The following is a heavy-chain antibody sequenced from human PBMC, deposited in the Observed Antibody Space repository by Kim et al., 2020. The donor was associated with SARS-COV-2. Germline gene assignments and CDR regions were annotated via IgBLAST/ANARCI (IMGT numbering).Heavy chain of an antibody. J-gene: IGHJ4*02. V-gene: IGHV3-23*01. CDR2: ISGSGGST. CDR3: AKEYVTLLDGYNPFGY. Sequence: GGSLRLSCAASGFTFSSYAMSWVRQAPGKGLEWVSAISGSGGSTYHADSVKGRFTISRDNSKNTLYLQMNSLRAEDTAVYYCAKEYVTLLDGYNPFGYWGQGTLVTVSS. CDR1: GFTFSSYA. D-gene: IGHD5-12*01.